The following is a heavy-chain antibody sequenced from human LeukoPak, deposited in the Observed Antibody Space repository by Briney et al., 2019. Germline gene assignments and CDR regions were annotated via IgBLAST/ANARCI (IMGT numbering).Heavy chain of an antibody. Sequence: GASVKVSCKASGYTFTSYAISWVRQAPGQGLEWMGGIIPIFGTANYAQKFQDRVTITADESTSTAHMELSSLRSEDTAVYYCARAARYCSAGTCYSLDYWGQGTVVTVSS. CDR1: GYTFTSYA. CDR3: ARAARYCSAGTCYSLDY. CDR2: IIPIFGTA. D-gene: IGHD2-15*01. J-gene: IGHJ4*02. V-gene: IGHV1-69*13.